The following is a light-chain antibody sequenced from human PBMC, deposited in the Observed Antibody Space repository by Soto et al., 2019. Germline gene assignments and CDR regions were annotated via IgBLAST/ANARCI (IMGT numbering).Light chain of an antibody. J-gene: IGLJ3*02. CDR1: NVGSKS. CDR3: QVWDTTSDHGV. V-gene: IGLV3-21*02. CDR2: DDS. Sequence: SYELTQSPSVSVAPGQTARITCGGSNVGSKSVHWYQQRPGQAPVLVVYDDSDRPSGIPERFSGSNSGNTATLTISRVEAGDEADYYCQVWDTTSDHGVFGGGTKLTVL.